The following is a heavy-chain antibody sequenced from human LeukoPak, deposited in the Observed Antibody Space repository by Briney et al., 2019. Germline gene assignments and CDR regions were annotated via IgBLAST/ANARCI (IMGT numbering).Heavy chain of an antibody. D-gene: IGHD3-3*01. Sequence: GGSLRLSCAASGFTFSSYGMHWVRQAPGKGLEWVAFIRYDGSNKYYADSVKGRFTISRDNSKNTLYLQMNNLRAEDTAVYYCAKDQFLEWHGELDYWGQGTLVTVSS. V-gene: IGHV3-30*02. CDR3: AKDQFLEWHGELDY. CDR2: IRYDGSNK. CDR1: GFTFSSYG. J-gene: IGHJ4*02.